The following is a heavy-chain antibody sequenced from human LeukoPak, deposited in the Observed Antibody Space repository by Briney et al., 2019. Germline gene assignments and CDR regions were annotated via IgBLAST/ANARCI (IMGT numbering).Heavy chain of an antibody. CDR3: ARGVYAFDI. Sequence: PGGSLRLSCVASGFTFSSHWMTWVRQAPGKGLEWVANIREDGGEIYYLDSVKGRFTISRDNAKNSLYLQMNSLRVEDTAVYLCARGVYAFDIWGQGTMVTVSA. V-gene: IGHV3-7*04. CDR1: GFTFSSHW. CDR2: IREDGGEI. J-gene: IGHJ3*02.